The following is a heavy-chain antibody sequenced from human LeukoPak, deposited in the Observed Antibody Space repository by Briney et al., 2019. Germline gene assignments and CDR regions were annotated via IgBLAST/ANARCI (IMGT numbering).Heavy chain of an antibody. V-gene: IGHV3-23*01. D-gene: IGHD5-18*01. J-gene: IGHJ4*02. CDR1: GFSFNNYA. Sequence: PGGSLRLFCAASGFSFNNYAMTWVRRAPGKGLEWVSVINGGGSSYYADSVKGRFTVSRDNSKNTLYLQMNSLRDEDTAVYYCAKGQGYNYGDSIDYWGQGTLVTVSS. CDR3: AKGQGYNYGDSIDY. CDR2: INGGGSS.